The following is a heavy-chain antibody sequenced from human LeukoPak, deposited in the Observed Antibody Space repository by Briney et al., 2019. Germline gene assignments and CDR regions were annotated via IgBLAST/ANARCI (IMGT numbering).Heavy chain of an antibody. CDR2: LDSSGAYI. CDR1: GFTFNTYT. V-gene: IGHV3-21*04. J-gene: IGHJ4*02. D-gene: IGHD5-24*01. Sequence: GGSLRLSCAASGFTFNTYTMNWARQAPGKGLEWLSSLDSSGAYIYYADSVKGRFTISRDNAKNSLYLQMNSLRAEDTAVYYCATNDGYNYYFDYWGQGTLVTVSS. CDR3: ATNDGYNYYFDY.